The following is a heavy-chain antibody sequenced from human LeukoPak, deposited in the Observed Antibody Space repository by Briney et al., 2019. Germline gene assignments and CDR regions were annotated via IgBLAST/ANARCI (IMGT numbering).Heavy chain of an antibody. V-gene: IGHV3-74*01. CDR3: AREYSSSSGRAFDY. CDR2: ISPDGSTT. D-gene: IGHD6-6*01. Sequence: GGSLRLSCAASGFTFSNYCMHWVRQGPGKGLVWVSRISPDGSTTTYADSVKGRFIISRDSAQNTVYLQMSSLRLEDTAVYYCAREYSSSSGRAFDYWGQGTLVTASS. CDR1: GFTFSNYC. J-gene: IGHJ4*02.